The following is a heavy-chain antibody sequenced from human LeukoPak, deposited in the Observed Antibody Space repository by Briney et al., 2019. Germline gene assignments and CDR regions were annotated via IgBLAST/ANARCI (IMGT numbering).Heavy chain of an antibody. CDR2: LLYTGNT. V-gene: IGHV4-39*01. J-gene: IGHJ6*02. D-gene: IGHD2-15*01. Sequence: PSETLSLTCTVAGGSISSSFHYWDWLRPAPGKGLEWMGSLLYTGNTWYNPSLKSRITMSVDTSKNQFSLRLSSVNAADTALYYCARRGSGNGGTYAGMDVWGQGTSVTVSS. CDR1: GGSISSSFHY. CDR3: ARRGSGNGGTYAGMDV.